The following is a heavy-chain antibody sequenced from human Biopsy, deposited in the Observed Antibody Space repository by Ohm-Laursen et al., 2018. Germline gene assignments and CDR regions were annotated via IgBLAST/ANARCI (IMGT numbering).Heavy chain of an antibody. CDR3: VKDIRRYFYGMDV. J-gene: IGHJ6*02. V-gene: IGHV3-9*01. Sequence: LSLTCTVSGGSISSDYWSWVRQRPGKGLEWVSGITWNSGHIAYADSVKGRFTISRDNAKNVLWLQMNSLRVDDTAMYYCVKDIRRYFYGMDVWGQGTTVTVS. CDR1: GGSISSDY. D-gene: IGHD3-10*01. CDR2: ITWNSGHI.